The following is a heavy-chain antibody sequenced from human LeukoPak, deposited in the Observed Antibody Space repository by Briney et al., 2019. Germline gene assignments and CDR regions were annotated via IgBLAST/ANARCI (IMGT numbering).Heavy chain of an antibody. Sequence: SETLSLTCSVSSDSISSSSYLWVWVCQPPGKGLEWIGDIYSNGHISYNPSLKSRAAISVDTSKNQFSLNLSSVTAADTALYYCARRHYGSGNIDSWGQGTLVTVSS. CDR1: SDSISSSSYL. V-gene: IGHV4-39*01. CDR2: IYSNGHI. D-gene: IGHD3-10*01. J-gene: IGHJ4*02. CDR3: ARRHYGSGNIDS.